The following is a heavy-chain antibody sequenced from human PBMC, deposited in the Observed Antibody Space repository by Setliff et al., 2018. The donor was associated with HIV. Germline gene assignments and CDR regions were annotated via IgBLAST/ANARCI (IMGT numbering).Heavy chain of an antibody. CDR1: GYSISSGYY. D-gene: IGHD2-15*01. CDR2: MYHSGST. Sequence: SETLSLTCTVSGYSISSGYYWGWIRQPPGKGLEWIGSMYHSGSTYCNPSLKSRVTISLDTSKNQFSLKLSSVTVADTAVYYCASEDCGGGSCRPDNWGQGTLVTVSS. V-gene: IGHV4-38-2*02. CDR3: ASEDCGGGSCRPDN. J-gene: IGHJ4*02.